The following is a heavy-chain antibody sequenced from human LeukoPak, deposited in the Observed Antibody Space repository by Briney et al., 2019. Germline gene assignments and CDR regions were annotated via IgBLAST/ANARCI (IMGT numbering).Heavy chain of an antibody. Sequence: SETLSLTCTVSGGSISSGDYYWSWIRQPPGKGLEWIGYIYYSGSTYYNPSLKSRVTISVDTSKNQFSLKLSSVTAADTAVYYCARDDFDWLFIFDYWGQGTLVTVSS. CDR3: ARDDFDWLFIFDY. J-gene: IGHJ4*02. CDR1: GGSISSGDYY. CDR2: IYYSGST. V-gene: IGHV4-30-4*08. D-gene: IGHD3-9*01.